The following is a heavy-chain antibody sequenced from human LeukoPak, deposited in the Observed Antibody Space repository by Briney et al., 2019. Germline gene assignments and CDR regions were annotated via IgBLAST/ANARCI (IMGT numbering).Heavy chain of an antibody. CDR2: MNPNSANT. CDR1: GYTFTSYD. D-gene: IGHD1-26*01. Sequence: ASVKVSCKASGYTFTSYDINWVRQATGQGLEWMGWMNPNSANTGYAQKFQGRVTMTRNTSISTAYMELRSLRSDDTAVYYCARSGRGTYYYFDYWGQGTLVTVSS. V-gene: IGHV1-8*01. CDR3: ARSGRGTYYYFDY. J-gene: IGHJ4*02.